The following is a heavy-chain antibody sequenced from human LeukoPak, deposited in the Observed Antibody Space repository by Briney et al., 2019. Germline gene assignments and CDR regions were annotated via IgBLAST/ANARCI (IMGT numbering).Heavy chain of an antibody. V-gene: IGHV4-59*01. CDR2: IHSSGGT. Sequence: SETLSLTCTVSGGSFSTYYWSWIRQSPRRGLEWIGYIHSSGGTSYDPSLASRVTMALDTPRNQFSLKLSSVTAADTAVYFCARAPALFYFDHWGQGSLVTVSS. CDR3: ARAPALFYFDH. CDR1: GGSFSTYY. J-gene: IGHJ4*02.